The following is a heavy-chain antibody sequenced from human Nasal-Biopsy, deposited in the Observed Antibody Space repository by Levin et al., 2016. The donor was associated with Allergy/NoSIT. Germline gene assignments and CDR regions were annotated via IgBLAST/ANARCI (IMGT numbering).Heavy chain of an antibody. V-gene: IGHV1-8*01. CDR3: ARGSTLDS. CDR2: MNPNNGDT. Sequence: ASVKVSCKTSGYAFTSYDIHWIRQPTGQGLEWMGYMNPNNGDTGYAQPFKDRVAVTWTTSETTAYMEVGGLTIDDTAVYYCARGSTLDSWGQGTLVIVSP. CDR1: GYAFTSYD. J-gene: IGHJ4*02.